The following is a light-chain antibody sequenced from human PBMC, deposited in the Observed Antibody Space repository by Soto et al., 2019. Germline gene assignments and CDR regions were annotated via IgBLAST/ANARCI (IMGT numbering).Light chain of an antibody. J-gene: IGLJ3*02. V-gene: IGLV4-69*01. CDR3: QTWGTGVHV. CDR1: SGHSSYT. CDR2: VDSDGSH. Sequence: QPVLTQSPSASASLGASVKLTCTLSSGHSSYTIAWHQQQPQKGPRYLMKVDSDGSHSKGGGIPDRFSGSSSGAERYLTISGLQSEDEADYYCQTWGTGVHVFGGGTKLTVL.